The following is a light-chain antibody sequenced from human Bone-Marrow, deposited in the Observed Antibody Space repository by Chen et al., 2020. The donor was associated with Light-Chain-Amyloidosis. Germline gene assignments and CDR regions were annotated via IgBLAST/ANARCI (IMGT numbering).Light chain of an antibody. Sequence: SYVLTQPSSVSVAPGQTATIACGGNNIGSKSVHWYQQAPGQAPLRVVYDDSDRPSGIPYRLSGSNAGNTATLTISRVEAGDDADYDGPVWERSSDRPVFGGGTKLTVL. J-gene: IGLJ3*02. V-gene: IGLV3-21*02. CDR2: DDS. CDR1: NIGSKS. CDR3: PVWERSSDRPV.